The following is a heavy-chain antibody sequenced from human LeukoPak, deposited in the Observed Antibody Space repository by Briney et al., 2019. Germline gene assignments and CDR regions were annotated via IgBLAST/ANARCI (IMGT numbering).Heavy chain of an antibody. D-gene: IGHD6-13*01. V-gene: IGHV4-39*01. CDR1: CGSISSTTYY. CDR3: ARHGKSNSWYTWFDP. Sequence: ASETLSLTCTVSCGSISSTTYYWDWIRQPPGKGLEWIGAIYYRGTTYYSPSLRGRVTISVDTCKSQFSLNLSSVTAEGRALYYCARHGKSNSWYTWFDPWGQGTLVTVSS. J-gene: IGHJ5*02. CDR2: IYYRGTT.